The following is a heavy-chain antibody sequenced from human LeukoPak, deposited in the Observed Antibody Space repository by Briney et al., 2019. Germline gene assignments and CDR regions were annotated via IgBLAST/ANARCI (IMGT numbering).Heavy chain of an antibody. D-gene: IGHD6-13*01. CDR2: IYYSGST. V-gene: IGHV4-59*01. CDR3: ARAVSSWYPGDYYYYYMDV. J-gene: IGHJ6*03. CDR1: GGSISSYY. Sequence: PSETLSLTCTVSGGSISSYYWSWIRQPPGKGLEWIGYIYYSGSTNYNPSLKSRVTISVDTSKNQFSLKLSSVTAADTAVYYCARAVSSWYPGDYYYYYMDVWGKGTTVTVSS.